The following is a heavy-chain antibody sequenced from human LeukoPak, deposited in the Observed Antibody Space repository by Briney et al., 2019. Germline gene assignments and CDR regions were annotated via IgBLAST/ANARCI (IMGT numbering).Heavy chain of an antibody. Sequence: ASVKVSCKASGYTFTGYYMHWVRQAPGQGLEWMGWINPNSGGTNYAQKLQGRVTMTTDTSTSTAYMELRSLRSDDTAVYYCARVIAAPDAFDIWGQGTMVTVSS. J-gene: IGHJ3*02. CDR2: INPNSGGT. D-gene: IGHD6-6*01. V-gene: IGHV1-2*02. CDR1: GYTFTGYY. CDR3: ARVIAAPDAFDI.